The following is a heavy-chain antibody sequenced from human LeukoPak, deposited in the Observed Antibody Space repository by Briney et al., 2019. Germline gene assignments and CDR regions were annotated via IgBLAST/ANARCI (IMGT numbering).Heavy chain of an antibody. D-gene: IGHD2-8*01. V-gene: IGHV3-66*02. CDR1: GFTVNGKY. CDR2: IYSTGST. J-gene: IGHJ4*02. Sequence: GGSLRLSCAASGFTVNGKYMSWVRQAPGKGLEWVSVIYSTGSTYYADYVKGRFTVSRDTSSNKVYLQMNSLTAEDTAVYYCARHLRVYAFDYWGQGTLVTVSS. CDR3: ARHLRVYAFDY.